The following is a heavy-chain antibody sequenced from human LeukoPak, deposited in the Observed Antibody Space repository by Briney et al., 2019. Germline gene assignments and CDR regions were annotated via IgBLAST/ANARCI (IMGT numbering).Heavy chain of an antibody. Sequence: SVKVSCKASGGTFSSHAISWVRQAPGQGLEWMGGIIPIFGTANYAQKFQGRVTITTDESTSTAYMELSSLRSEDTAVYYCARDTLLYDFWSGYYTPYYFDYWGQGTLVTVSS. V-gene: IGHV1-69*05. CDR2: IIPIFGTA. CDR3: ARDTLLYDFWSGYYTPYYFDY. CDR1: GGTFSSHA. J-gene: IGHJ4*02. D-gene: IGHD3-3*01.